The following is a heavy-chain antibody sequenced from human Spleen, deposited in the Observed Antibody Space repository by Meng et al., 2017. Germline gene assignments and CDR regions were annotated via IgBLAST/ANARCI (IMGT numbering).Heavy chain of an antibody. CDR1: GFTFSNYG. CDR3: VPRTTYFDS. V-gene: IGHV3-23*01. CDR2: ISGSGSST. J-gene: IGHJ4*02. Sequence: EVQLLESGEDLVQPGGSLRLSCAASGFTFSNYGMSWVRQAPGKGLEWVSAISGSGSSTYYADSVKGRFTISRDNSKNTLYLQMNSLRAEDTAVYYCVPRTTYFDSWGLGTLVTVSS. D-gene: IGHD4-11*01.